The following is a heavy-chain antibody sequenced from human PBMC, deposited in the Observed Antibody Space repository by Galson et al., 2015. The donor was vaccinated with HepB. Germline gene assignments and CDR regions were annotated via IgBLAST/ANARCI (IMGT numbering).Heavy chain of an antibody. D-gene: IGHD5-18*01. CDR2: IRSKANSYAT. J-gene: IGHJ4*02. CDR3: ILDVTDSYGGSAFDY. V-gene: IGHV3-73*01. CDR1: GFTFSGSA. Sequence: SLRLSCAASGFTFSGSAMHWVRQASGKGLEWVGRIRSKANSYATAYAASVKGRFTISRDDSKNTAYLQMNSLKTEDTAVYYCILDVTDSYGGSAFDYWGQGTLVTVSS.